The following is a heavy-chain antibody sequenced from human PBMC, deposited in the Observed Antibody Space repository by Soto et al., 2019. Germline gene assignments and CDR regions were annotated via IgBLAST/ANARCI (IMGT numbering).Heavy chain of an antibody. CDR2: INPSGGST. J-gene: IGHJ3*02. Sequence: ASVKVSCKASGYTFTSYYMHWVRQAPGQGLEWMGIINPSGGSTSYAQKFQGRFTMTRDTSTSTVYMELSSLRSEDTAVYYCARDRPSSIGTQLVPHRRAPEDAFDIWGQGTMVTVSS. CDR3: ARDRPSSIGTQLVPHRRAPEDAFDI. CDR1: GYTFTSYY. D-gene: IGHD6-13*01. V-gene: IGHV1-46*01.